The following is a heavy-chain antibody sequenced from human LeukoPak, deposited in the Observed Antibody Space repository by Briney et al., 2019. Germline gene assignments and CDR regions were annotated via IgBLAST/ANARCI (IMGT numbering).Heavy chain of an antibody. J-gene: IGHJ3*02. CDR2: ISGSGGST. V-gene: IGHV3-23*01. Sequence: GGSLSRSCAASGFTCSSFPMSWLPQAQGNGLEGVSAISGSGGSTYYADSVKGRFTISRDNSKNTLYLQMNSLRAEDTAVYYCAAPPPTIGNAGAFDIWGQGTMVTVSS. CDR1: GFTCSSFP. D-gene: IGHD3-3*01. CDR3: AAPPPTIGNAGAFDI.